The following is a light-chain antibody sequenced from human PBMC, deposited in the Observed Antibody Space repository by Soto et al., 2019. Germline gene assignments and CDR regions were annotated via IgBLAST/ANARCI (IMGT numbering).Light chain of an antibody. CDR2: KAS. Sequence: DVQMTQSPSTLSASVGERVTITCRASQSVSTLLAWYQQKPGKAPKLLIYKASSLESGVPSRFSGSGSGTDFTLTISSLQPDDVGTYYCQQYNRYSPWAFGQGTKVDIK. J-gene: IGKJ1*01. CDR3: QQYNRYSPWA. V-gene: IGKV1-5*03. CDR1: QSVSTL.